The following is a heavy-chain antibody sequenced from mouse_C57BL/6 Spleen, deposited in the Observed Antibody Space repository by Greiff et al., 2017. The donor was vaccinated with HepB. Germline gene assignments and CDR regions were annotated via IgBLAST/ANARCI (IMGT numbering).Heavy chain of an antibody. CDR1: GYAFSSYW. D-gene: IGHD2-5*01. Sequence: QVQLQQSGAELVKPGASVKISCKASGYAFSSYWMNWVKQRPGKGLEWIGQIYPGDGDTNYNGKFKGKATLTADKSSSTAYMQLSSLTSEDSAVYFCARSYSNYWYFYVWGTGTTVTVSS. J-gene: IGHJ1*03. V-gene: IGHV1-80*01. CDR2: IYPGDGDT. CDR3: ARSYSNYWYFYV.